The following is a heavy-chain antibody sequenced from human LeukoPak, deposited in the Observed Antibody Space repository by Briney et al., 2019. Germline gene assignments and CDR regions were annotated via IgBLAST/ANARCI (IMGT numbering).Heavy chain of an antibody. CDR2: INPNSGGT. CDR3: ARAFVEMAPGDYYGMDV. V-gene: IGHV1-2*02. J-gene: IGHJ6*02. Sequence: GASVKVSCKASGYTFTGYCMHWVRQAPGQGLEWMGWINPNSGGTNYAQKFQGRVTMTRDTSISTAYMELSRLRSDDTAVYYCARAFVEMAPGDYYGMDVWGQGTTVTVSS. D-gene: IGHD5-24*01. CDR1: GYTFTGYC.